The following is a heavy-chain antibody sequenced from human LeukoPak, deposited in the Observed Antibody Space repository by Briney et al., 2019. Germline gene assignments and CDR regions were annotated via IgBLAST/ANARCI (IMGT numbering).Heavy chain of an antibody. CDR2: INPSGGST. V-gene: IGHV1-46*01. Sequence: GASVKVSCKASGYTFTSYYMHWVRQAPGQGLEWMGIINPSGGSTSYAQKFQGRVTMTRNTSISTAYMELSSLRSEDTAVYYCARGSIAVAGTDYWGQGTLVTVSS. CDR1: GYTFTSYY. J-gene: IGHJ4*02. D-gene: IGHD6-19*01. CDR3: ARGSIAVAGTDY.